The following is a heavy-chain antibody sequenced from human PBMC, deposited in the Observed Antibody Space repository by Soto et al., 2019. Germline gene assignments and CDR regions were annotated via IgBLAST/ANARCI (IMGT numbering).Heavy chain of an antibody. Sequence: PGVSQRDSWGASGVTFGGYAVSWVRQTQGKGLEWVSSISGRGGNTYYADSVKGRFTISRDNSKNTLYLQMNSLRVEDTAVYYCANERTVTTADFDYWGQRTLVTVFS. J-gene: IGHJ4*02. CDR3: ANERTVTTADFDY. D-gene: IGHD4-4*01. V-gene: IGHV3-23*01. CDR2: ISGRGGNT. CDR1: GVTFGGYA.